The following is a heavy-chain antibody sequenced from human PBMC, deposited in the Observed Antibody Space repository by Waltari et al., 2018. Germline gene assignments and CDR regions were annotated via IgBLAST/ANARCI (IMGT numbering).Heavy chain of an antibody. V-gene: IGHV4-59*08. CDR1: GGSINSLY. CDR3: ARRNQLGNWYFDL. J-gene: IGHJ2*01. Sequence: QVQLQESGPGLVKPSETLSLTCTVSGGSINSLYWPWIRQPPGKGLEWIGYIFYTGSTKYNPSLQSRVTMSVDTSKNQFSLNLSSVTAADTAVYYCARRNQLGNWYFDLWGRGALVTVSS. D-gene: IGHD2-2*01. CDR2: IFYTGST.